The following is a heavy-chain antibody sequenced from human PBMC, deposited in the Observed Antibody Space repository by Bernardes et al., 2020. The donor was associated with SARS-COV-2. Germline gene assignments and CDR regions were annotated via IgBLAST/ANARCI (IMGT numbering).Heavy chain of an antibody. CDR1: GGTFSSYA. D-gene: IGHD5-12*01. V-gene: IGHV1-69*13. CDR2: IIPIFGTA. Sequence: AGKVSCKASGGTFSSYAISWVRQAPGQGLEWMGGIIPIFGTANYAQKFQGRVTITADESTSTAYMELSSLRSEDTAVYYCARDQGEMATSDWGQGTLVTVSS. J-gene: IGHJ4*02. CDR3: ARDQGEMATSD.